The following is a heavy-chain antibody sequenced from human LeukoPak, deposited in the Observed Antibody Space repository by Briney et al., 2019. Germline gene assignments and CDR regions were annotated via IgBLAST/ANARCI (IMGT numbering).Heavy chain of an antibody. CDR3: ARVSRITMVRGPYLGNWFDP. J-gene: IGHJ5*02. CDR1: GGSISSYY. CDR2: ICYSGST. D-gene: IGHD3-10*01. V-gene: IGHV4-59*12. Sequence: SETLSLTCTVSGGSISSYYWTWIRQPPGKGLEWIGYICYSGSTNYNPSLKSRVTISVDTSKNQFSLKLSSVTAADTAVYYCARVSRITMVRGPYLGNWFDPWGQGTLVTVSS.